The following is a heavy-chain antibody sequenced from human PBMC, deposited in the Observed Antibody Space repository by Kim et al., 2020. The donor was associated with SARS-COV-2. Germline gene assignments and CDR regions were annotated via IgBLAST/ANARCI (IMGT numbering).Heavy chain of an antibody. CDR2: ISSSSSYI. D-gene: IGHD6-13*01. Sequence: GGSLRLSCAASGFTFSSYSMNWVRQAPGKGLEWVSSISSSSSYIYYADSVKGRFTISRDNAKNSLYLQMNSLRAEDTAVYYCARDLGRIAAAGVDYWGQGTLVTVSS. CDR1: GFTFSSYS. V-gene: IGHV3-21*01. J-gene: IGHJ4*02. CDR3: ARDLGRIAAAGVDY.